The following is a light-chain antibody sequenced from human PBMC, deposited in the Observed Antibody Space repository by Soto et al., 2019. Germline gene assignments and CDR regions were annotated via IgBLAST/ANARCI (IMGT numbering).Light chain of an antibody. Sequence: QSVLTQPASVSGSPGQSITISCTGTSSDFGNYNLVSWYQQHPGKVPKLILFEVNKRPSGVSGRFSGSKSGNTASLTISGLQAEDEADYYCSSYTSSSTLYVFGTGTKLTVL. CDR2: EVN. CDR1: SSDFGNYNL. CDR3: SSYTSSSTLYV. V-gene: IGLV2-14*02. J-gene: IGLJ1*01.